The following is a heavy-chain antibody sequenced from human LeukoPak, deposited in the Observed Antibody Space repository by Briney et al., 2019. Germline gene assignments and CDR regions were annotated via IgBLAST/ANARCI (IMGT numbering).Heavy chain of an antibody. CDR3: ARGTPGYSSSVDY. J-gene: IGHJ4*02. V-gene: IGHV4-59*12. CDR2: IYYSGST. CDR1: GGSISSYY. Sequence: PSETLSLTCTVSGGSISSYYWSWIRQPPGKGLEWIGYIYYSGSTNYNPSLKSRVTISVDTSKNQFSLKVSSVTAADTAVYYCARGTPGYSSSVDYWGQGTLVTVSS. D-gene: IGHD6-13*01.